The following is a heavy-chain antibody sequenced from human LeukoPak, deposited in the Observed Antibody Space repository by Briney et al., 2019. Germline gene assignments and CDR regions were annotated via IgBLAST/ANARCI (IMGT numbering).Heavy chain of an antibody. CDR2: ISASGSST. D-gene: IGHD4-23*01. CDR3: AHDRVEYYGGSSGFEY. CDR1: GFTFSSYA. V-gene: IGHV3-23*01. Sequence: PGGSLRLSCAASGFTFSSYAMSWVRQAPGKGLEWLSSISASGSSTYYAESVKGRFTISRDKSKNTLYLQMNSLRAEDTAIYFCAHDRVEYYGGSSGFEYWGQGTLVTVSS. J-gene: IGHJ4*02.